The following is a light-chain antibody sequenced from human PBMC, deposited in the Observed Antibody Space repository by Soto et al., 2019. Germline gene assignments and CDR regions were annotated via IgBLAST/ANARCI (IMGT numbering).Light chain of an antibody. CDR3: AAWDDSLNVLV. Sequence: QSVLTQPPSVSEAPRQRVTISCSGSSSNIGNNAVNWYQQLPGKAPKLLIYYDDLLPSGVSDRFSGSKSGTSASLAISGLQSEEEADYYCAAWDDSLNVLVFGGGTKLTVL. V-gene: IGLV1-36*01. J-gene: IGLJ2*01. CDR2: YDD. CDR1: SSNIGNNA.